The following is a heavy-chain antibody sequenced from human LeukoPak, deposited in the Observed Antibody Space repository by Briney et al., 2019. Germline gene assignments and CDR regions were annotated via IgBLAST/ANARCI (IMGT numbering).Heavy chain of an antibody. D-gene: IGHD1-26*01. Sequence: GRSLRLSCAASGLSFSSYGIHSVRQAPGKGLEWVAVISSDGNEKYYTESVKGRFTISRDNSKNTLHLQMDSLRPEDTAFYYCARDKGREGDYWGQGTLVTVSS. CDR2: ISSDGNEK. J-gene: IGHJ4*02. CDR3: ARDKGREGDY. V-gene: IGHV3-30*03. CDR1: GLSFSSYG.